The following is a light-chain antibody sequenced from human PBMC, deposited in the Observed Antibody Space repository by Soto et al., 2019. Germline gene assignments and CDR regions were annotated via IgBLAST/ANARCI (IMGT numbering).Light chain of an antibody. CDR3: QQYGSSPRT. Sequence: EIVMTQSPATLSVSPGERATLSCRASQSVNSNLAWYQQKPGHSPRLLIYGASTRVTGIPARFSGSGSGTEFTLTISSLQSEDFAIYYCQQYGSSPRTFGQGTKVEIK. V-gene: IGKV3-15*01. CDR1: QSVNSN. CDR2: GAS. J-gene: IGKJ1*01.